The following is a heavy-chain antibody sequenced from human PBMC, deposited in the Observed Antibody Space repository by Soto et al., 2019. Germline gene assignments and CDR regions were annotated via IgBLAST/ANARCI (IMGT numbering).Heavy chain of an antibody. J-gene: IGHJ4*02. CDR3: AAGSSSSSGLDY. Sequence: QVQLQQWGAGLLKPSETLSLTCAVYGGSFSGYYWSWIRQPPGKGLEWIGEINHSGSTNYNPSLKSRVTISVDTSKNQFSLKLSSVTAADTAVYYCAAGSSSSSGLDYWGQGTLVTVSS. V-gene: IGHV4-34*01. CDR2: INHSGST. CDR1: GGSFSGYY. D-gene: IGHD6-6*01.